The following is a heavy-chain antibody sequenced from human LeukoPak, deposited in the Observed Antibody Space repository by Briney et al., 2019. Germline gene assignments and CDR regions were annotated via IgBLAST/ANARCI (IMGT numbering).Heavy chain of an antibody. J-gene: IGHJ4*02. CDR1: GFTFSSYS. Sequence: AGGSLRLSCAASGFTFSSYSMNWVRQAPGKGLEWVSSISSSSYIYYADSVKGRFTISRDNAKNSLYLQMNSLRAEDTAVYYCARDTRYYYDSSGGDYWGQGTLVTVSS. D-gene: IGHD3-22*01. V-gene: IGHV3-21*01. CDR3: ARDTRYYYDSSGGDY. CDR2: ISSSSYI.